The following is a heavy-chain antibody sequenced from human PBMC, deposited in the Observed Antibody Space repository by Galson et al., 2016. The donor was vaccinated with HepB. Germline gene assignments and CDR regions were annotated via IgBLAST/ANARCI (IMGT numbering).Heavy chain of an antibody. Sequence: SLRLSCAASGFSFSSYVTHWVRQAPGKGLEWVALISYDGNNRKSADSVTGRFTISRDNSKNTVFLQMNSLRPEDTAVYYCARIVGATDYFDYWGQGTLVTVSS. D-gene: IGHD1-26*01. CDR2: ISYDGNNR. CDR1: GFSFSSYV. CDR3: ARIVGATDYFDY. V-gene: IGHV3-30*03. J-gene: IGHJ4*02.